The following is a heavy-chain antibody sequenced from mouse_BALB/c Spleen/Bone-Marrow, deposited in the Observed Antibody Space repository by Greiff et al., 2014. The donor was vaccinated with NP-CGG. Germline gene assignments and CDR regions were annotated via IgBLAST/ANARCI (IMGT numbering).Heavy chain of an antibody. CDR2: ISNGGGST. Sequence: VQLKESGGGLVQPGGSLKLSCAASGFTFSSYTVSWVRQTPEKRLEWVAYISNGGGSTYYPDTVKGRFTISRDNAKNTLYLQRSSLKSEDTAMYYCARQLGLRWAMDYWGQGTSVTVSS. D-gene: IGHD3-1*01. V-gene: IGHV5-12-2*01. J-gene: IGHJ4*01. CDR3: ARQLGLRWAMDY. CDR1: GFTFSSYT.